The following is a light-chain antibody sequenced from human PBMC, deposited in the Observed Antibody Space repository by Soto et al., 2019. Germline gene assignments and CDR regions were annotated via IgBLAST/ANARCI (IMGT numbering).Light chain of an antibody. CDR3: KSYAGSNTYV. Sequence: QSFLTQPPSVSGSPGQSVTISCTGTKNDIGVYDFVSWYQHHPGKAPRLIIYEVVQRPSGVPDRFSGSKSGNTASLTVSGLQAADEADYFCKSYAGSNTYVFGSGTKVTVL. CDR1: KNDIGVYDF. J-gene: IGLJ1*01. CDR2: EVV. V-gene: IGLV2-8*01.